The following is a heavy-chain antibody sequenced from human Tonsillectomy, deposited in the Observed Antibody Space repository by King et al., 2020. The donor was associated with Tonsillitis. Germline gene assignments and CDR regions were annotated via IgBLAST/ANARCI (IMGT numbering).Heavy chain of an antibody. CDR2: MDADGST. D-gene: IGHD2-2*01. V-gene: IGHV4-61*02. CDR1: GGSISSGSYY. Sequence: VQLQESGPGLVKPSQTLSLTCTVSGGSISSGSYYWTWIRQPAGKGLEWIGRMDADGSTNYNPSLKSRVTMSVDSSKNQFSLNLTSGTAADTALYYCAREEGRYCSTTTCYSGWFDPWGQGTLVTVSS. CDR3: AREEGRYCSTTTCYSGWFDP. J-gene: IGHJ5*02.